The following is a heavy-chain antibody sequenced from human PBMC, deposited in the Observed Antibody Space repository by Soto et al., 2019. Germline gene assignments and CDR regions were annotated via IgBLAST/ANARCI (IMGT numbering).Heavy chain of an antibody. V-gene: IGHV1-2*04. CDR2: INPNSGGT. J-gene: IGHJ3*02. CDR3: ARLIVGTTGTTSAFDI. CDR1: GYTFTGYY. Sequence: ASVKVSCKASGYTFTGYYMHWVRQAPGQGLEWMGWINPNSGGTNYAQKFQGWVTMTRDTSISTAYMELSRLRADDTAVYYRARLIVGTTGTTSAFDIWGQATMVTAS. D-gene: IGHD1-1*01.